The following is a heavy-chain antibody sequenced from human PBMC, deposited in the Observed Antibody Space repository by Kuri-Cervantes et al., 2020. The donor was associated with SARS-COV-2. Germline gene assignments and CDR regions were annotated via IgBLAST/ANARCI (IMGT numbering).Heavy chain of an antibody. J-gene: IGHJ3*02. CDR1: GFNFSRTD. CDR3: AKDRGILGAFDI. V-gene: IGHV3-30*18. CDR2: ISHDGKNK. D-gene: IGHD3-10*01. Sequence: GGSLRLSCAASGFNFSRTDMHWVRQTPGKGLEWVAVISHDGKNKKCIASGKGRFTISRDNSQNTLCLHMKSLRSEDTAMYYCAKDRGILGAFDIWGQGTMVTVSS.